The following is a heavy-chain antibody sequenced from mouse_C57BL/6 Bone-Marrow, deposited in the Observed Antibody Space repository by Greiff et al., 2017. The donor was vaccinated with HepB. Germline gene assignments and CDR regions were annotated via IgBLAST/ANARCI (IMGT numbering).Heavy chain of an antibody. D-gene: IGHD2-3*01. CDR2: IWSGGST. CDR1: GFSLTSYG. CDR3: ARNWRNGYYRFAY. Sequence: VMLVESGPGLVQPSQSLSITCTVSGFSLTSYGVHWVRQSPGKGLEWLGVIWSGGSTDYNAAFISRLSISKDNSKSQVFFKMNSPQADDTAIYYCARNWRNGYYRFAYWGQGTLVTVSA. J-gene: IGHJ3*01. V-gene: IGHV2-2*01.